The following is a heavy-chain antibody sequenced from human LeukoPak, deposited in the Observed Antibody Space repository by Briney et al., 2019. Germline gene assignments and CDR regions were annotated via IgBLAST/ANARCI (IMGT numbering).Heavy chain of an antibody. Sequence: ASVKVSCKASGCTFSSYYMHWVRQAPGQGLEWMGIINPSGGSTSYAQKFQGRVTMTRDTSTSTVYMELSSLRSEDTAVYYCARVRLPCSGGSCYPGDYWGQGTLVTVSS. D-gene: IGHD2-15*01. CDR2: INPSGGST. CDR1: GCTFSSYY. V-gene: IGHV1-46*01. CDR3: ARVRLPCSGGSCYPGDY. J-gene: IGHJ4*02.